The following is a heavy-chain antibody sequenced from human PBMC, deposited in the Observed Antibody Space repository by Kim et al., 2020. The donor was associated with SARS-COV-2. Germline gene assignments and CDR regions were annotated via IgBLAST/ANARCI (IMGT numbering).Heavy chain of an antibody. D-gene: IGHD3-10*01. J-gene: IGHJ4*02. CDR3: ARLSPEYYGSGSYVDY. Sequence: SETLSLTCTVSGGSISSSSYYWGWIRQPPGKGLEWIGSIYYSGSTYYNPSLKSRVTISVDTSKNQFSLKLSPVTAADTAVYYCARLSPEYYGSGSYVDYWGQGTLVTVSS. V-gene: IGHV4-39*01. CDR2: IYYSGST. CDR1: GGSISSSSYY.